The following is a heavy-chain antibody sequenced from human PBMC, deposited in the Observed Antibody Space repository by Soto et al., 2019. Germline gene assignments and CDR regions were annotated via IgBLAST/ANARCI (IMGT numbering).Heavy chain of an antibody. CDR3: ARVPRNEKNDDYSRYLDY. CDR1: GGSVSSGGYY. Sequence: QVQLQESGPGLVKPSQTLSLTCTVSGGSVSSGGYYWSWIRQHPGKGLEWIGYIYHSGNTYLNPSLKTRVTISVDTSKNQFSLKLSSVTAADTAVYYCARVPRNEKNDDYSRYLDYWGQGTLVSVSS. D-gene: IGHD4-17*01. V-gene: IGHV4-31*03. J-gene: IGHJ4*02. CDR2: IYHSGNT.